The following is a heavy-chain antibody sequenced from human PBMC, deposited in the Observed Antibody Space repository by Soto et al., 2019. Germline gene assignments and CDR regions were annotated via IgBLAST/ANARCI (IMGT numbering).Heavy chain of an antibody. CDR1: GFTFSTYP. D-gene: IGHD3-22*01. Sequence: GGSLRLSCAASGFTFSTYPMHWVRQAPGKGLEWVALISFDGNNKYCTDSVKGRFTISRDNSMNTLYLQMNSLRPGDTAVYYCARERSSGYYPHYNMDVWGQGTTVTVSS. CDR3: ARERSSGYYPHYNMDV. J-gene: IGHJ6*02. CDR2: ISFDGNNK. V-gene: IGHV3-30-3*01.